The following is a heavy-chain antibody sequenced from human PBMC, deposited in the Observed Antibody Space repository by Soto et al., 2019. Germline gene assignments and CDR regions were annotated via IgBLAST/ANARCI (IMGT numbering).Heavy chain of an antibody. Sequence: QVQLVQSGAEMKKPGSSVKVSCQSSGGTFNTYAMNWVRQAPGQGPEWMGDISPMFGAANYAPKFQGRVTITADESTGKSYMQLSSLTSEDTALYFCAREVQVPPPAFVYWGQGTLVTVSS. D-gene: IGHD3-10*01. CDR3: AREVQVPPPAFVY. V-gene: IGHV1-69*19. CDR2: ISPMFGAA. CDR1: GGTFNTYA. J-gene: IGHJ4*02.